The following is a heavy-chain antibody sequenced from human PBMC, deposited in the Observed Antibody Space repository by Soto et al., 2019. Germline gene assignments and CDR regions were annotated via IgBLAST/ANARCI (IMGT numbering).Heavy chain of an antibody. D-gene: IGHD2-15*01. J-gene: IGHJ4*02. CDR3: ARVSVGSVAASPYYFDY. CDR1: GFTFSSYG. CDR2: IWYDGSNK. V-gene: IGHV3-33*01. Sequence: QVQLVEPGGGVVQPGRSLRLSCAASGFTFSSYGMHWVRQAPGKGLEWVAVIWYDGSNKYYADSVKGRFTISRDNSKNTLYLQMNSLRAEDTAVYYCARVSVGSVAASPYYFDYWGQGTLVTVSS.